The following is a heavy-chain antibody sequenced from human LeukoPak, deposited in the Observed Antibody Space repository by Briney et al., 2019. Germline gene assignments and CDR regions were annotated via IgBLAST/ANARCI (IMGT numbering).Heavy chain of an antibody. D-gene: IGHD6-13*01. J-gene: IGHJ4*02. CDR3: ARDHDSWRSDY. CDR1: GGSISSYY. Sequence: PSETLSLTCTVSGGSISSYYWSWIRQPVGKGLEWIGRIYTSGSTNYNPSPKSRVTMSVDTSKNQFSLKLSSVTAADTAVYYCARDHDSWRSDYWGQGTLVTVSS. V-gene: IGHV4-4*07. CDR2: IYTSGST.